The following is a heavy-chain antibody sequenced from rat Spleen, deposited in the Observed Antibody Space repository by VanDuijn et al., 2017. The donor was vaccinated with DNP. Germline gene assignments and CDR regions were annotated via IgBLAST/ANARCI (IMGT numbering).Heavy chain of an antibody. CDR2: MWYDGDT. CDR3: TRDPTIAGAMDA. D-gene: IGHD1-2*01. CDR1: GFSLTSYS. Sequence: QVQLKESGPGLVQPSETLSLTCTVSGFSLTSYSVSWVRQPSGKGPEWMGRMWYDGDTAYNSALKSRLSISRDTSKNQVFLKMNSLQTDDTGTYYCTRDPTIAGAMDAWGQGTSVTVSS. J-gene: IGHJ4*01. V-gene: IGHV2-63*01.